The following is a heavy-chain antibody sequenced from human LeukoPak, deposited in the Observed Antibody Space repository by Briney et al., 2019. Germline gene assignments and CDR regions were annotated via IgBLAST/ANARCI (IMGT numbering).Heavy chain of an antibody. CDR1: GFTFSDYF. Sequence: PGGSLRLSCAASGFTFSDYFMHWVRQVPGKGLEWVASVSQDERTKLYADSVKGRFTISRDNPQSTLYLLMNSLRVEDTAVYYCAKDVPASWAPDYWGQGTLVTVSS. V-gene: IGHV3-30*18. CDR2: VSQDERTK. J-gene: IGHJ4*02. CDR3: AKDVPASWAPDY. D-gene: IGHD1-14*01.